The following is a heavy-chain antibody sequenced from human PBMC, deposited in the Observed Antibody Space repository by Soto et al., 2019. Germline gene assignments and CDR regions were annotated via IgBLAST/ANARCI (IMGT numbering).Heavy chain of an antibody. CDR1: GGSFSGYY. Sequence: SETLSLTCAVYGGSFSGYYWSWIRQPPGRGLEWIGEINHSGSTNYNPSLKSRVTISVDTSKNQFSLKLSSVTAADTAVYYCARGWVDCSSTSCYSWYYYYYYGMDVWGQGTTVTVSS. CDR2: INHSGST. V-gene: IGHV4-34*01. D-gene: IGHD2-2*01. J-gene: IGHJ6*02. CDR3: ARGWVDCSSTSCYSWYYYYYYGMDV.